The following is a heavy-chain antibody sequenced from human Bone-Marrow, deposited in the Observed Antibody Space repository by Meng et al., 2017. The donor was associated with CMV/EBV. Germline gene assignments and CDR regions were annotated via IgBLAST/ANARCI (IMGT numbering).Heavy chain of an antibody. J-gene: IGHJ4*02. V-gene: IGHV3-23*01. CDR1: GFTFSSYA. CDR2: IIGSGGST. Sequence: GASLKISCAASGFTFSSYAMSWVRQAPGKGLEWVSAIIGSGGSTYYADSVKGRFTISRDNSKNTLYLQMNSLRAEDTAVYYCAKGELLYYFEYWGQGTLVTVSS. D-gene: IGHD1-26*01. CDR3: AKGELLYYFEY.